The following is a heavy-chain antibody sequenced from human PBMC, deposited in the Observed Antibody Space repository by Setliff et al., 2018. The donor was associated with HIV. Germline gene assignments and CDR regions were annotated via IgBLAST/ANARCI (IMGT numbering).Heavy chain of an antibody. V-gene: IGHV4-38-2*02. CDR3: AREIATYYYDSSGYCYFDY. J-gene: IGHJ4*02. Sequence: KPSETLSLTCAVSGYSISSGYYWGWIRQPPGKGLEWIGSIYHSGSTYYNPSLKSRVTISVDTSKNQFSLKLSSVTAADTAVYYCAREIATYYYDSSGYCYFDYWGQGTLVTVSS. CDR1: GYSISSGYY. D-gene: IGHD3-22*01. CDR2: IYHSGST.